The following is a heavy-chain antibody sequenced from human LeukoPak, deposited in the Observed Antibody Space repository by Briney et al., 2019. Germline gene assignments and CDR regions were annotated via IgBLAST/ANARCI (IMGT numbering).Heavy chain of an antibody. J-gene: IGHJ3*01. Sequence: GGSLRLSCEGSEFTFSNYAMSWVRQAPGKVMEWVSTISGSGADTYYADSMKGRFTVSGDNSKNTLYLHMNSLRAEDTAVYYCAKNSYSGTVSLWDFWGQGTMVTVSS. CDR1: EFTFSNYA. V-gene: IGHV3-23*01. CDR3: AKNSYSGTVSLWDF. D-gene: IGHD1-26*01. CDR2: ISGSGADT.